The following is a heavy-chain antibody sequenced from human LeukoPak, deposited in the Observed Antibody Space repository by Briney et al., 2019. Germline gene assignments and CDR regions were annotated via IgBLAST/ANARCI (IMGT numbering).Heavy chain of an antibody. CDR1: GASISSTYW. V-gene: IGHV4-4*02. CDR3: ATRATDGPL. Sequence: PSETLSLTCAVSGASISSTYWSTWVRQPPGKGLEWIGEIHDSGSTNYNPSLKGRVTISVDKSKKQFSLNLTSVTAADTAVYYCATRATDGPLWGQGTLVTVSS. CDR2: IHDSGST. J-gene: IGHJ4*02. D-gene: IGHD5-24*01.